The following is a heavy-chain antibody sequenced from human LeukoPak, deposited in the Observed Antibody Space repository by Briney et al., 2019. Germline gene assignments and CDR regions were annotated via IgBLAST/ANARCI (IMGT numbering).Heavy chain of an antibody. CDR3: VRSHNGDIDY. D-gene: IGHD7-27*01. J-gene: IGHJ4*02. Sequence: SQTLSLTCAISGDSVSGNNAAWNWIRQSPSRGLEWLGRTYYRSKWYYHYAVSVKSRVTIKPDTSKNRFSLQLNFVTPDDTAVYYCVRSHNGDIDYWGQGTLVTVSS. V-gene: IGHV6-1*01. CDR2: TYYRSKWYY. CDR1: GDSVSGNNAA.